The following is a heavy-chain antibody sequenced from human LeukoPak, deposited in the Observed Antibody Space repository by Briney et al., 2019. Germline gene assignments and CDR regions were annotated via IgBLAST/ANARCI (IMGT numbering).Heavy chain of an antibody. CDR1: GGSISSGGYY. Sequence: KSSQTLSLTSTVSGGSISSGGYYWSWIRQHPGKGLEWIGYIYYSGSTYYNPSLKSRVTISVDTSKNQFSLKLSSVTAADTAVYYCAREKVGYYDSSGKGHFDYWGQGTLVTVSS. CDR3: AREKVGYYDSSGKGHFDY. J-gene: IGHJ4*02. CDR2: IYYSGST. D-gene: IGHD3-22*01. V-gene: IGHV4-31*03.